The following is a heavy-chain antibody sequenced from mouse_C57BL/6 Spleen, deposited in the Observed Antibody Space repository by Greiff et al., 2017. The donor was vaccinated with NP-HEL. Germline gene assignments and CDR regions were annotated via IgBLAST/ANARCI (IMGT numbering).Heavy chain of an antibody. D-gene: IGHD1-1*02. CDR2: INPSTGGT. V-gene: IGHV1-42*01. J-gene: IGHJ4*01. CDR3: AEGGAHMDY. CDR1: GYSFTGYY. Sequence: EVQLQQSGPELVKPGASVKISCKASGYSFTGYYMNWVKQSPEKSLEWIGEINPSTGGTTYNQKFKAKATLTVDKSSSTAYMQLKSLTSDDSAVYYCAEGGAHMDYWGQGTSVTVSS.